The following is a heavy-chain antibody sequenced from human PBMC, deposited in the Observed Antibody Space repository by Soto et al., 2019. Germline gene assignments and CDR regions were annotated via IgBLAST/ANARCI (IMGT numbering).Heavy chain of an antibody. Sequence: SETLSLTCAVSGGSISSGDYSWSWIRQPPGKGLEWIGYIYHSGSTYYNPSPKSRVTISVDRSKNQFSLKLSSVTAADTAVYYCARSLRFLEWSTKNWFDPWGQGTLVTVSS. CDR1: GGSISSGDYS. CDR3: ARSLRFLEWSTKNWFDP. V-gene: IGHV4-30-2*01. D-gene: IGHD3-3*01. J-gene: IGHJ5*02. CDR2: IYHSGST.